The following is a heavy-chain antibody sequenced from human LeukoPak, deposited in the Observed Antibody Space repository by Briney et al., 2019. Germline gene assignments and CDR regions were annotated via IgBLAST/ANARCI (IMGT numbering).Heavy chain of an antibody. J-gene: IGHJ4*02. V-gene: IGHV3-30-3*01. CDR1: GFSFSTYS. D-gene: IGHD1-26*01. Sequence: GTSLRLSCAASGFSFSTYSIHWVRQAPGKGLEWVTVILFDGNNKNYADSVRGRFTISRDNSKNTVYLQMNSLRTEGTAIYYCAKDRAPGGNYYDFSDWGQGTLVTISS. CDR2: ILFDGNNK. CDR3: AKDRAPGGNYYDFSD.